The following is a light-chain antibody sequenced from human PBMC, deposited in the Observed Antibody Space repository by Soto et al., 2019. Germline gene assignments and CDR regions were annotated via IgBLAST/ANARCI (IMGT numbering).Light chain of an antibody. Sequence: EIVLTQSPGTLSLSPGERATLSCRASQSVSSSYLAWYQQKPGQAPRLLIYDASSRATGIPDRFSGSGSGTDFTLTISRLEPEDFAVYYCQQYDSSLMFTFGQGTTLEIK. CDR1: QSVSSSY. V-gene: IGKV3-20*01. J-gene: IGKJ2*01. CDR2: DAS. CDR3: QQYDSSLMFT.